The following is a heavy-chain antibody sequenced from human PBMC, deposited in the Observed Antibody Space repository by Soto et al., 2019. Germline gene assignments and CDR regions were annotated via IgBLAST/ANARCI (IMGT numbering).Heavy chain of an antibody. J-gene: IGHJ4*02. CDR2: ISSSGSTN. V-gene: IGHV3-11*01. Sequence: GGSLRLSFAASGFTFSDFYMSWIRQAPGKGLEWISDISSSGSTNYQADSVKGRFTISRDNAKNSLYLQMNSLRAEDTAVYYCAKDRTFNPTVVVPAAMALWGQGTLVTVSS. CDR1: GFTFSDFY. CDR3: AKDRTFNPTVVVPAAMAL. D-gene: IGHD2-2*01.